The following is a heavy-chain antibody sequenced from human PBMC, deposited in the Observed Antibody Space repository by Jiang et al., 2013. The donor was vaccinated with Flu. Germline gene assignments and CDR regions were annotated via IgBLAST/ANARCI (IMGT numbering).Heavy chain of an antibody. V-gene: IGHV3-33*01. CDR3: TRDLGYCRSGRCDDRFGAFGFDI. J-gene: IGHJ3*02. D-gene: IGHD2-15*01. CDR2: IWYDGSDK. Sequence: QLVESGGGVVQPGRSLRLSCAASGFTFSTYGMHWVRQAPGKGLEWVAVIWYDGSDKYYGESVRGRFIISRDNSKNTLDLQMNSLRAEDTAVYFCTRDLGYCRSGRCDDRFGAFGFDIWGQGTMVTVSS. CDR1: GFTFSTYG.